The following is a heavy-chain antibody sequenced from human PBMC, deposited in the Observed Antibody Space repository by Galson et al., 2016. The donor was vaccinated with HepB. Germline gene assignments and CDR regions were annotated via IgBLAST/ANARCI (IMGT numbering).Heavy chain of an antibody. CDR2: IIPIFETP. CDR1: GGAFGNYP. D-gene: IGHD4-17*01. V-gene: IGHV1-69*06. Sequence: SVKVSCKASGGAFGNYPINWVRQAPGQGLEWMGGIIPIFETPNYAQKFQGSVTITADKSTSTAYMELSSLRFEDTAVYFCSRGGYGDRLSWLDSWGQGTLVSVSS. J-gene: IGHJ5*01. CDR3: SRGGYGDRLSWLDS.